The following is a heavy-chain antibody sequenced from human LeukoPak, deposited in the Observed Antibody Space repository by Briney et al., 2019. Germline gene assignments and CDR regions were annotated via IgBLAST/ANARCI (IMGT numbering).Heavy chain of an antibody. CDR1: GYAFTSYG. V-gene: IGHV1-18*01. CDR2: ISAYNGNT. CDR3: ARVEAHSSGWYDVSDYYMDV. D-gene: IGHD6-19*01. Sequence: ASVKVSCKASGYAFTSYGIRWVRQAPGQGLEWMVWISAYNGNTNYAQKLQGRVTMTTDTSTSTAYMELRSLRSDDTAVYYCARVEAHSSGWYDVSDYYMDVWGKGTTVTVSS. J-gene: IGHJ6*03.